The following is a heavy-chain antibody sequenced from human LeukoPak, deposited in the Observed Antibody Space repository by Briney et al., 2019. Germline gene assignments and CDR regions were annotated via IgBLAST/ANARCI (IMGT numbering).Heavy chain of an antibody. CDR1: GFTFSSYA. V-gene: IGHV3-23*01. D-gene: IGHD3-10*01. J-gene: IGHJ4*02. Sequence: PGGSLRLSCAASGFTFSSYAMSWVRQAPGKGLEWVSAISGSGGSTYYADSVKGRFTISRDNSKNTLYLQMNSLRAEDTAVYYCAKDPGVDYYGSGSYYFDYWGQGTLVTVSS. CDR3: AKDPGVDYYGSGSYYFDY. CDR2: ISGSGGST.